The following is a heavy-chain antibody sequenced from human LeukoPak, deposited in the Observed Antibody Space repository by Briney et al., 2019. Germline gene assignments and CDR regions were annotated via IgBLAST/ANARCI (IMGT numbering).Heavy chain of an antibody. Sequence: PGGSLRLSCVASGFTFRSYAMHWVRQAPGKGLEWVAVISCDGSNKYYADSVKGRFTISRDNSKNTLYLEMNSLRAEDTAVYYCARGDYYESRGYVAAYWGQGTLVTVSS. D-gene: IGHD3-22*01. V-gene: IGHV3-30*04. CDR3: ARGDYYESRGYVAAY. CDR1: GFTFRSYA. J-gene: IGHJ4*02. CDR2: ISCDGSNK.